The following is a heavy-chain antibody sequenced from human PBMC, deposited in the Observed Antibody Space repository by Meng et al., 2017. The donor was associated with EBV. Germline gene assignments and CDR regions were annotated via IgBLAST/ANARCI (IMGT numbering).Heavy chain of an antibody. CDR3: ARDRGGYYDSSGYYAD. CDR2: IYHSGST. Sequence: QVQLRESGPGLVKPSGXLSLTCAGSGGSISSSNWWSWVRQPPGKGLEWIGEIYHSGSTNYNPSLKSRVTISVDKSKNQFSLKLSSVTAADTAVYYCARDRGGYYDSSGYYADWGQGTLVIVSS. CDR1: GGSISSSNW. D-gene: IGHD3-22*01. V-gene: IGHV4-4*02. J-gene: IGHJ4*02.